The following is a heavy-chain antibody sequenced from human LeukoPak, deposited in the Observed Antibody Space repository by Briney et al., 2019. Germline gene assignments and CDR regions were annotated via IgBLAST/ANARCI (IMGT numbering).Heavy chain of an antibody. Sequence: GGSLRLSCAASGFTFSSYGMHWVRQAPGKGLEWVAVIWYDGSNKYYADSVKGRFTISRDNAKNSLHLQMNSLRVDDTAVYYCARDDLTNGYNGNFWGQGTLVTVSS. CDR2: IWYDGSNK. V-gene: IGHV3-33*01. D-gene: IGHD5-24*01. CDR1: GFTFSSYG. J-gene: IGHJ4*02. CDR3: ARDDLTNGYNGNF.